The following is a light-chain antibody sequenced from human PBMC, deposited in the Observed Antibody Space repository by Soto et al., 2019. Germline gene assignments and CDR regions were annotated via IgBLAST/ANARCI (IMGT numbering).Light chain of an antibody. V-gene: IGKV3-15*01. J-gene: IGKJ5*01. CDR3: QHYNDWPPKIT. Sequence: MTQSPSSLSASPGDRVTRSCRASQGISSELGWYQQKPGKAPRLLMYGASTRATGIPARFSGSGSGTEFTLTIRSLQSEDFAVYSCQHYNDWPPKITFGQGTRLEIK. CDR1: QGISSE. CDR2: GAS.